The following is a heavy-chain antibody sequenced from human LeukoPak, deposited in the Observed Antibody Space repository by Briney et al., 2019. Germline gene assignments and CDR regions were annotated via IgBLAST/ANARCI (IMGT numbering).Heavy chain of an antibody. V-gene: IGHV3-15*01. D-gene: IGHD6-19*01. J-gene: IGHJ4*02. Sequence: PGGSLRLSCAASGFTFSNVWMSWVRQAPGKGMEWVGRIKSKTDVGTTDYAAPVKGRFTISRDDSKNTLNLQMNSLKTEDTAVYYCTPSIAVAGSLDYWGQGTLVTVSS. CDR2: IKSKTDVGTT. CDR3: TPSIAVAGSLDY. CDR1: GFTFSNVW.